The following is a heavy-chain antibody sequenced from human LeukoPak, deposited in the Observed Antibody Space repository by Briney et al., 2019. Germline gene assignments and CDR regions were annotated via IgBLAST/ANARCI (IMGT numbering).Heavy chain of an antibody. D-gene: IGHD5-12*01. CDR1: GFTFSSYS. Sequence: PGGSLRLSCAASGFTFSSYSMNWVRQAPGKGLEWVSSISSSSSYIYYADSVKGRFTISRDNAKNSLYLQMNSLRDEDTAVYYCARGTRLRQATTAPEAGYWGQGTLVTVFS. J-gene: IGHJ4*02. CDR3: ARGTRLRQATTAPEAGY. V-gene: IGHV3-21*01. CDR2: ISSSSSYI.